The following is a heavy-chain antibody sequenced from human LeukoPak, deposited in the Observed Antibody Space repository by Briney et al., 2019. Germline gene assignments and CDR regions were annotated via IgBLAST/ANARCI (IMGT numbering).Heavy chain of an antibody. CDR1: GGSISSYY. V-gene: IGHV4-59*01. D-gene: IGHD3-9*01. Sequence: SETLSLTCTVSGGSISSYYWSWIRQPPGKGLEWIGYIYYSGSTNYNPSLKSRDTISVDTSKNQFSLKLSSVTAADTAVYYCARDRGDILTYSDYWGQGTLVTVPS. J-gene: IGHJ4*02. CDR2: IYYSGST. CDR3: ARDRGDILTYSDY.